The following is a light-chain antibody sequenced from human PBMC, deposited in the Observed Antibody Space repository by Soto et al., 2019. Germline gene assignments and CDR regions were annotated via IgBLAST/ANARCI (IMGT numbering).Light chain of an antibody. V-gene: IGKV1-5*03. Sequence: DIQMTQSPSTLSASVGDRVTITCRASQSISSWLAWYQQKPGKAPKLLIYKASSLESGVPSRFSGSGSGTEFTLTISSLQPEDVATYYCQKYHSAPRTFGQGTKVDI. CDR1: QSISSW. CDR3: QKYHSAPRT. CDR2: KAS. J-gene: IGKJ1*01.